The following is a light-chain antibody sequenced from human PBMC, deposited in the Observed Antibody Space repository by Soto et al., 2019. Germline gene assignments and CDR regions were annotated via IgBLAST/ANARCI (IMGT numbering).Light chain of an antibody. CDR1: QSVSSSY. CDR3: QQYGSSLLT. V-gene: IGKV3-20*01. CDR2: GAS. Sequence: EIVVTQSPCTVSCCPGERSTLSCRASQSVSSSYLAWYQQKPGQAPRLLIYGASSRATGIPDRFSGSGSGTGFTLTISRLEPEDFAVYYCQQYGSSLLTFGGGTKVDIK. J-gene: IGKJ4*01.